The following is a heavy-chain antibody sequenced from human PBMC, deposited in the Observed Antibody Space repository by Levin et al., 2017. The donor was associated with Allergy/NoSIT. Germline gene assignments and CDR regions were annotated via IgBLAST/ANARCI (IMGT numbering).Heavy chain of an antibody. Sequence: GGSLRLSCAASGITFSNAWMSWARQAPGKGLEWVGRIKSKTDGWTTEYAAPVKGRFTISRDDSKNTLYLQMNSLKTEDTAVYFCTTYSSSWYYFDYWGQGTLVTVS. CDR2: IKSKTDGWTT. CDR3: TTYSSSWYYFDY. CDR1: GITFSNAW. J-gene: IGHJ4*02. D-gene: IGHD6-13*01. V-gene: IGHV3-15*01.